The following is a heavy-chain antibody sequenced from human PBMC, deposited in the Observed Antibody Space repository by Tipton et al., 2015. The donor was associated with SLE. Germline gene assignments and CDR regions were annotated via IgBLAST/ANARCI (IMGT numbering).Heavy chain of an antibody. D-gene: IGHD6-13*01. CDR1: GYSFTSYW. J-gene: IGHJ5*02. CDR3: ARLPSQSSPNWFVP. V-gene: IGHV5-51*03. Sequence: QSGPEVKKPGESLKISCKGSGYSFTSYWIGWVRQMPGKGLEWMGLIYPGDSDTRYSPSFQGQVTISADKSISTAYLQWSSLKASDTAMYYFARLPSQSSPNWFVPCGQGTLVTVSS. CDR2: IYPGDSDT.